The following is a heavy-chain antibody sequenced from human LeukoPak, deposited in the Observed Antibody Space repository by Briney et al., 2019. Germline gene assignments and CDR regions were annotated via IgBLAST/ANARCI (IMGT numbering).Heavy chain of an antibody. J-gene: IGHJ6*02. V-gene: IGHV1-8*01. CDR3: ARLSRQLVRDYYYGMDV. CDR1: GYTFTYD. D-gene: IGHD5-18*01. CDR2: MNSNSGDT. Sequence: GASVKVSCKASGYTFTYDINWVRQATGQGLEWMGWMNSNSGDTDYAQKFQGRVTMTRNTSVSTAYMELSSLRSEDTAVYYCARLSRQLVRDYYYGMDVWGQGTTVTVSS.